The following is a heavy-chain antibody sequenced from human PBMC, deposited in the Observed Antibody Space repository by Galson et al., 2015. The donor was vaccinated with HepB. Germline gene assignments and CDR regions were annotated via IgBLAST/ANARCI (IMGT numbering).Heavy chain of an antibody. CDR1: GYTFTSYA. CDR3: ASAAPYNWNTFDY. CDR2: INAGNGNT. D-gene: IGHD1-1*01. Sequence: SVKVSCKASGYTFTSYAMHWVRQAPGQRLEWMGWINAGNGNTKYSQKFQGRVTITRDTSASTAYMELSSLRSEDTAVYYCASAAPYNWNTFDYWGQGTLVTVSS. J-gene: IGHJ4*02. V-gene: IGHV1-3*01.